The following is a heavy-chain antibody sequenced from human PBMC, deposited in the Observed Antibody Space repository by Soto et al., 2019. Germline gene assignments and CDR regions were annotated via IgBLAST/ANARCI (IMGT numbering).Heavy chain of an antibody. Sequence: GESLKISCKGSGYSFPSYWTGWVRQMPGKGLEWMGIIYPGDSGTRYNPSFQGQVTISVDKSISTAYLQWSSLKASDTALYYCARQGSDYYVGNWGQGTLVTVSS. CDR1: GYSFPSYW. D-gene: IGHD3-3*01. J-gene: IGHJ4*02. CDR2: IYPGDSGT. CDR3: ARQGSDYYVGN. V-gene: IGHV5-51*01.